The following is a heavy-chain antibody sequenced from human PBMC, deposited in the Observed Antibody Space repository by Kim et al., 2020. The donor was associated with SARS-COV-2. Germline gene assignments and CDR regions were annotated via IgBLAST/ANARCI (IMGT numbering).Heavy chain of an antibody. CDR2: K. CDR3: ARERGSYLFDY. D-gene: IGHD1-26*01. V-gene: IGHV3-7*01. Sequence: KYYVDSVKGRFTISRDNAKNSLYLQMNSLRAEDTAVYYCARERGSYLFDYWGQGTLVTVSS. J-gene: IGHJ4*02.